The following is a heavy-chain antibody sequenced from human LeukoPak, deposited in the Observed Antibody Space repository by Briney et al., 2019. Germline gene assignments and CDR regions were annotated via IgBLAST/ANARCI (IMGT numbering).Heavy chain of an antibody. Sequence: PSETLSLTCAVYGGSFSGYYWSWIRQPPGKGLEWIGEINHSGSTNYNPPLKSRVTISVDTSKNQFSLKLSSVTAADTAVYYCASQEGYSYGYEGLVDYWGQGTLVTVSS. CDR2: INHSGST. V-gene: IGHV4-34*01. CDR1: GGSFSGYY. J-gene: IGHJ4*02. D-gene: IGHD5-18*01. CDR3: ASQEGYSYGYEGLVDY.